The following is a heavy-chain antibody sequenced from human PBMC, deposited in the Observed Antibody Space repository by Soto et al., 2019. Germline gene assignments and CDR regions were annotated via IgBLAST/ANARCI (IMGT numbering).Heavy chain of an antibody. CDR2: IIPIFGTA. Sequence: GASVKVSCKASGGTFSSYAISWVRQAPGQGLEWMGGIIPIFGTANYAQKFQGRVTITADESTSTAYMELSSLRSEDTAEYYCARGIVLMASSMSPYYYYGMDVWGQGTTVTVSS. V-gene: IGHV1-69*13. J-gene: IGHJ6*02. CDR1: GGTFSSYA. D-gene: IGHD2-8*01. CDR3: ARGIVLMASSMSPYYYYGMDV.